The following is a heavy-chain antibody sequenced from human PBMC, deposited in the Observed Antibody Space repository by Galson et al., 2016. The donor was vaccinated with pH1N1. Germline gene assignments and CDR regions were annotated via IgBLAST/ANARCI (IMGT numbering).Heavy chain of an antibody. D-gene: IGHD2-2*01. CDR1: GFTFDDYA. CDR3: ARSRRAAIYYYGMDV. Sequence: SLRLSCAASGFTFDDYAMHWVRQAPGKGLEWVSGISWNSGSIGYADSVKGRFTISRDNAKNSLYLQMNSLRAEDTAAYYCARSRRAAIYYYGMDVWGQGTTVTVSS. V-gene: IGHV3-9*01. CDR2: ISWNSGSI. J-gene: IGHJ6*02.